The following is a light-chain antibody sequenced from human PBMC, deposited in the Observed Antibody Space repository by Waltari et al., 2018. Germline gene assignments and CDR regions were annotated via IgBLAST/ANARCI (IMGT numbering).Light chain of an antibody. J-gene: IGLJ2*01. CDR3: SSRELSSHVV. CDR1: ILRTYY. Sequence: SSDLTQDPAVSVALGQTVRITCQGDILRTYYGNWCRQKPGQPPELVIYGKNNRPSGIPDRFSASSSGNTASLIITGAQAEDEADYYCSSRELSSHVVFGGGTRLTVL. CDR2: GKN. V-gene: IGLV3-19*01.